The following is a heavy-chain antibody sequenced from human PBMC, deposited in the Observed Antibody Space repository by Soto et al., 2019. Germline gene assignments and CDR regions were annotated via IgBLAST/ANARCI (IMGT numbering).Heavy chain of an antibody. CDR1: GDSISSSSYY. J-gene: IGHJ6*02. CDR2: IYYGGST. Sequence: QLQLQESGPGLVKPSETLSLTCTVSGDSISSSSYYWGWIHQPPGKGLEWIGSIYYGGSTFYNPSLKSRVTISVDTSKNQFSLRLSSVTAADTAVYYCSKTDYYYYGMDVWGQGTTVTVSS. CDR3: SKTDYYYYGMDV. V-gene: IGHV4-39*01.